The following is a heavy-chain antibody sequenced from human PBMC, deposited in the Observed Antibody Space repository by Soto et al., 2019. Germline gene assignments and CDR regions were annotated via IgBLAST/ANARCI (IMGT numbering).Heavy chain of an antibody. CDR3: ARGTTGTTSGSWFDP. D-gene: IGHD1-1*01. J-gene: IGHJ5*02. CDR2: ISYDGSNK. Sequence: PGGSLRLSCAASGFTFSSYAMHWVRQAPGKGLEWVAVISYDGSNKYYADSVKGRFTISRDNSKNTQYLQMNSLRAEDTAVYYCARGTTGTTSGSWFDPWGQGTLVTVSS. CDR1: GFTFSSYA. V-gene: IGHV3-30-3*01.